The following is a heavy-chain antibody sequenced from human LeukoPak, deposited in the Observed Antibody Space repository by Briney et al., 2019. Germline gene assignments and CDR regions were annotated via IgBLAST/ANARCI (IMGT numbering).Heavy chain of an antibody. J-gene: IGHJ4*02. D-gene: IGHD6-6*01. CDR2: IWYDGSNK. V-gene: IGHV3-33*01. CDR1: GFNFGTFA. Sequence: GRSLRLSCEASGFNFGTFAMHWVRQAPGEGLEWLAIIWYDGSNKHYSDSVKGRFTISRDNSKSSLYLQMNSLRAEDTAVYYCARTSSSWDFDYWGQGTLVTVSS. CDR3: ARTSSSWDFDY.